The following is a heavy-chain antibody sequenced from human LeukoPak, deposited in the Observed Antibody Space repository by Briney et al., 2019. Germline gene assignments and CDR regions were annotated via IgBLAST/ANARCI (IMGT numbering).Heavy chain of an antibody. J-gene: IGHJ3*02. CDR1: GFTFSSYG. V-gene: IGHV3-33*01. Sequence: GGSLRLSCAASGFTFSSYGMHWVRQAPGKGLEWVAVIWYDGSNKYYADSVKGRFTISRDNSKNTLYLQMNSLRAEGTAVYYCAREEWIQLWSTGAFDIWGQGTMVTVSS. CDR3: AREEWIQLWSTGAFDI. CDR2: IWYDGSNK. D-gene: IGHD5-18*01.